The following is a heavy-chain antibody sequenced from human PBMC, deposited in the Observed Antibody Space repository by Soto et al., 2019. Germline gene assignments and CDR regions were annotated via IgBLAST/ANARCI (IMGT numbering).Heavy chain of an antibody. CDR1: GGSISSGGYS. J-gene: IGHJ4*02. D-gene: IGHD3-10*01. CDR3: ARVSGRIRGNFDY. V-gene: IGHV4-30-2*01. CDR2: IYHSGST. Sequence: SETLSLTCAVSGGSISSGGYSWSWIRQPPGKGLEWIGYIYHSGSTYYNPSLKSRVTISVDRSKNQFSLKLSSVTAADTAVYYCARVSGRIRGNFDYWGQGTLVTVSS.